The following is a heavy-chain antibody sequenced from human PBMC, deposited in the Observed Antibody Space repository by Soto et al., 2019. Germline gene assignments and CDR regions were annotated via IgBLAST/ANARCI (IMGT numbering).Heavy chain of an antibody. J-gene: IGHJ3*02. V-gene: IGHV3-7*05. CDR2: IKQDGSEK. CDR1: GFTFSSYW. Sequence: GGSLRLSCAASGFTFSSYWMSWVRQAPGKGLEWVANIKQDGSEKYYVDSVKGRFTISRDNAKNSLYLQMNSLRAEDTAVYYCAREGTGYSYYDSSGPDAFDIWGQGTMVTVSS. D-gene: IGHD3-22*01. CDR3: AREGTGYSYYDSSGPDAFDI.